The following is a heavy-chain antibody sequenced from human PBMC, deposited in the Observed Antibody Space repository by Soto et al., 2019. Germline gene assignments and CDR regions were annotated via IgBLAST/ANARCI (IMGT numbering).Heavy chain of an antibody. CDR1: GFTFSSYA. CDR3: AKDWVYSNYADAFDI. V-gene: IGHV3-23*01. CDR2: ISGSGGST. Sequence: GGSLRLSCAASGFTFSSYAMSWVRQAPGKGLEWVSAISGSGGSTYYADSVKGRFTISRDNSKNTLYLQMNSLRAEDPAVYYCAKDWVYSNYADAFDIWGQGTMVTVSS. J-gene: IGHJ3*02. D-gene: IGHD4-4*01.